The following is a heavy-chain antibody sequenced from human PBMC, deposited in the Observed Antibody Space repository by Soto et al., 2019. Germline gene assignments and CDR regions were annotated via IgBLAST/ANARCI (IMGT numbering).Heavy chain of an antibody. CDR3: AKDPYDSSGYLYYFDY. CDR2: ISGSGGST. Sequence: GGSLRLSCAASGFTFSSYAMSWVRQAPGKGLEWVSAISGSGGSTYYADSVKGRFTISRDNSKNTLYLQMNSLRAEDTAVYYCAKDPYDSSGYLYYFDYWGQGTLVIVSS. J-gene: IGHJ4*02. CDR1: GFTFSSYA. D-gene: IGHD3-22*01. V-gene: IGHV3-23*01.